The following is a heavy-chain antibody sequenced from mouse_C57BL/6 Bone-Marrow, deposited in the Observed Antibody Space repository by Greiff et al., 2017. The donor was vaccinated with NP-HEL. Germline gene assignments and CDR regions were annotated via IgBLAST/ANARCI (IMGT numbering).Heavy chain of an antibody. Sequence: VQLQQSGAELARPGASVKLSCKASGYTFTSYGISWVKQRTGQGLEWIGEIYPRSGNTYYNEKFKGKATLTADKSSSTAYMELRSLTSEDSAVYFWARGGYYDYDVDYWGQGTTLTVSS. J-gene: IGHJ2*01. CDR3: ARGGYYDYDVDY. CDR2: IYPRSGNT. V-gene: IGHV1-81*01. CDR1: GYTFTSYG. D-gene: IGHD2-4*01.